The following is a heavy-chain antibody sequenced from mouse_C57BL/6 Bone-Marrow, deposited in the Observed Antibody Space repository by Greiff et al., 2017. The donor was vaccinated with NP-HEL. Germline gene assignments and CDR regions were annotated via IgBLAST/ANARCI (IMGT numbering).Heavy chain of an antibody. J-gene: IGHJ1*03. V-gene: IGHV1-74*01. Sequence: VQLQQPGAELVKPGASVKVSCKASGYTFTSYWMHWVKQRPGQGLEWIGRIHPSDRDTNYNQKFKGKATLTVAKSSSTASMPLSSLTSEYSAVYYCAIGGTTSPYWYFDVWGTGTTVTVSS. CDR3: AIGGTTSPYWYFDV. CDR2: IHPSDRDT. CDR1: GYTFTSYW. D-gene: IGHD1-1*01.